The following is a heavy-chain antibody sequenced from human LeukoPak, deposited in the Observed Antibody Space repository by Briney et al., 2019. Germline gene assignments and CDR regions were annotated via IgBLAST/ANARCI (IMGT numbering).Heavy chain of an antibody. CDR2: ISSSSSYI. CDR3: ARDGWVDY. CDR1: GFTVSSKY. V-gene: IGHV3-21*01. Sequence: GGSLRLSCAASGFTVSSKYMSWVRQAPGKGLEWVSSISSSSSYIYYADSVKGRFTISRDNAKNSLYLQMNSLRAEDTAVYYCARDGWVDYWGQGTLVTVSS. D-gene: IGHD6-19*01. J-gene: IGHJ4*02.